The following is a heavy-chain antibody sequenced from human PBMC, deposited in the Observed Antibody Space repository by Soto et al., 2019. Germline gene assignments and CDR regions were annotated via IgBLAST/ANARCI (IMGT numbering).Heavy chain of an antibody. Sequence: QVQLQQWGAGLLKPSETLSLTCAVYGGSFSGYYWSWIRQPPGKGLEWIGEINHSGSTNYNPSLKSRGTISVDTSKNQFSLKLSSVTAADTAVYYCARGGFRRGYSELGYYGMDVWGQGTTVTVSS. CDR1: GGSFSGYY. CDR2: INHSGST. D-gene: IGHD5-18*01. J-gene: IGHJ6*02. CDR3: ARGGFRRGYSELGYYGMDV. V-gene: IGHV4-34*01.